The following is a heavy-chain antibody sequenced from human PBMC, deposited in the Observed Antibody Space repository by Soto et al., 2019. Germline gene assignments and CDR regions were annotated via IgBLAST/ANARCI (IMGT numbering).Heavy chain of an antibody. J-gene: IGHJ4*02. Sequence: GSLRDSGSASVFAVSCKAMNWVRQAPGKGPEWVSHISVTGDTYYADSVKGRFTISRNNSKNTLFLQMNSLRAEDTAVYYCAKSLSTATSFDYWGQGTPVTVSS. CDR2: ISVTGDT. V-gene: IGHV3-23*01. CDR1: VFAVSCKA. CDR3: AKSLSTATSFDY.